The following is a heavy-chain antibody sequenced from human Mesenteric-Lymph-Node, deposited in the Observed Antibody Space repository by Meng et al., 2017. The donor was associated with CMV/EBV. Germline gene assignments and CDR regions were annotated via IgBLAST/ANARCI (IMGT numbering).Heavy chain of an antibody. J-gene: IGHJ4*02. CDR2: IYYSGNT. CDR1: GVSISNSVYY. V-gene: IGHV4-39*07. Sequence: SETLSLTCTVSGVSISNSVYYWGWIRQPPGKGLEWIGSIYYSGNTYYNPSLKSRVTISIDMSKNQFSLKLSSVTAADTAVYYCARLDTAMTYDYWGQGTLVTVSS. CDR3: ARLDTAMTYDY. D-gene: IGHD5-18*01.